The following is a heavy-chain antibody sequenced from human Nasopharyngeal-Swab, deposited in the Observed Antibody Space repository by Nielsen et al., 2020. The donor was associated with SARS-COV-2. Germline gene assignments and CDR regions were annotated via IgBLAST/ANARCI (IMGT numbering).Heavy chain of an antibody. Sequence: SETLSLTCAVSGGSISSGGYSWSWIRQPPGKGLEWIGYIYHSGSTYYNPSLKSRVTISVDTSKNQFSLKLSSVTAADTAVYYCARQEGENCSGGSCYYYYGMDVWGQGTTVTVSS. CDR1: GGSISSGGYS. D-gene: IGHD2-15*01. J-gene: IGHJ6*02. CDR3: ARQEGENCSGGSCYYYYGMDV. CDR2: IYHSGST. V-gene: IGHV4-30-2*01.